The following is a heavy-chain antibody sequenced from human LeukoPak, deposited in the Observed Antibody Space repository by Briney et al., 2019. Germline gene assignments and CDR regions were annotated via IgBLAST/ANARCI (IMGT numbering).Heavy chain of an antibody. D-gene: IGHD1-26*01. CDR1: GFTFNNYN. Sequence: GGSLRLSCAASGFTFNNYNMNWVRQAPGKGLEWVSFITSSSTYIYYADSVKGRFTISRDNAKNSLYLQMDSLRPEDTAVYYCARDPYSGNYGAYYYYYMDVWGKGTTVTISS. J-gene: IGHJ6*03. CDR3: ARDPYSGNYGAYYYYYMDV. V-gene: IGHV3-21*01. CDR2: ITSSSTYI.